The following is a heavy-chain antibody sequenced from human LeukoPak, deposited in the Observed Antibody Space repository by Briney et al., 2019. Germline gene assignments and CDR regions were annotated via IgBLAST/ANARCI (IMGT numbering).Heavy chain of an antibody. J-gene: IGHJ3*02. D-gene: IGHD3-22*01. CDR3: ARRQLWYNSSGYSLGQAFDI. V-gene: IGHV3-7*01. Sequence: GGALRLSCAASGFTFSSYFRSWVRQAPGKGLEWVANIKQDGSEKYYVDSVKGRYTIYRDNAKNSLYLQMNSMRDEDTTVYYCARRQLWYNSSGYSLGQAFDIWGQGKIVTLS. CDR2: IKQDGSEK. CDR1: GFTFSSYF.